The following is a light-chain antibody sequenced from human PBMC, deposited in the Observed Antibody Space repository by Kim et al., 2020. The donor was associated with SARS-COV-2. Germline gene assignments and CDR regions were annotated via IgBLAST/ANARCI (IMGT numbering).Light chain of an antibody. CDR2: GAS. CDR3: QQFHNWPLYS. Sequence: VSPGESAPLSCRASQSLSSNLAWYQQKPGQAPRLLIYGASTRAPNIPARFSGSGSGTEFTLTISSLQSEDFAVYYCQQFHNWPLYSFGQGTKLEI. CDR1: QSLSSN. V-gene: IGKV3-15*01. J-gene: IGKJ2*03.